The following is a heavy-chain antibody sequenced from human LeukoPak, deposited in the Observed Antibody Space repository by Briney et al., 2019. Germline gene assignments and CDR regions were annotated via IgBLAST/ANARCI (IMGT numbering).Heavy chain of an antibody. CDR2: IIPIFGTA. D-gene: IGHD2-15*01. J-gene: IGHJ4*02. CDR3: GRELRSGGLDY. Sequence: GASVKVSCKASGGTFTSYAISWVRQAPGQGLEWMGGIIPIFGTANYAQKFQGRVTITRDTSATTMYMELTTLTYEDTAVYYCGRELRSGGLDYWGQGSLVTVSS. CDR1: GGTFTSYA. V-gene: IGHV1-69*05.